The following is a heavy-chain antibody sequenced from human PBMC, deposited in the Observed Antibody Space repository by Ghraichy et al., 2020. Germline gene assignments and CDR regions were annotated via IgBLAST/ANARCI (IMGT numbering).Heavy chain of an antibody. Sequence: SETLSLTCAVYGGSFSGYYWSWIRQPPGKGLEWIGEINHSGSTNYNPSLKSRVTISVDTSKNQFSLKLSSVTAADTAVYYCARGTHFKGWNIYYYYYYGMDVWGQGTTVTVSS. CDR2: INHSGST. D-gene: IGHD1/OR15-1a*01. V-gene: IGHV4-34*01. CDR1: GGSFSGYY. J-gene: IGHJ6*02. CDR3: ARGTHFKGWNIYYYYYYGMDV.